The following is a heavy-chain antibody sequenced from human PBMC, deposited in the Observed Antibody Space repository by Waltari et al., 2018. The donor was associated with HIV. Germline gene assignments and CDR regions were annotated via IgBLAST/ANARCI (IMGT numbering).Heavy chain of an antibody. CDR1: GFDFSNYG. J-gene: IGHJ4*02. V-gene: IGHV3-33*01. CDR3: ARRGCWYESPPDS. D-gene: IGHD6-13*01. Sequence: QVQLVESGGGAVQPGRSLILSCAASGFDFSNYGMLWVRQAPGKGLEWVAIIWFDGTNKHYTDSVKGRFTISRDNSKNALYLEMNSLRAEDTAIYYCARRGCWYESPPDSWGQGTLVTVSS. CDR2: IWFDGTNK.